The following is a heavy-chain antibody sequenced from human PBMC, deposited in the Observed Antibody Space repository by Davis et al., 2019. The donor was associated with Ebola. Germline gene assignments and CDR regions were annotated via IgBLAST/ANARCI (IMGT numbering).Heavy chain of an antibody. D-gene: IGHD3-10*01. CDR1: GYTFTSYD. V-gene: IGHV1-8*01. CDR2: MNPNSGNT. Sequence: ASVQASCKASGYTFTSYDINWVRQAPGQGLEWMGWMNPNSGNTGYAQKFQGRVTMTRNTSISTAYMELSSLRSEDTAVYYCARGITMVQGVTWFDYWGQGTLVTVSS. J-gene: IGHJ4*02. CDR3: ARGITMVQGVTWFDY.